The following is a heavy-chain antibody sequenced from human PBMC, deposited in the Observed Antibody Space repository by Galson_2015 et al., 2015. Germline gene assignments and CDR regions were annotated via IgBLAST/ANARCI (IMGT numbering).Heavy chain of an antibody. CDR2: ISGSGGST. J-gene: IGHJ4*02. Sequence: SLRLSCAASGFTFSSYAMSWVRQAPGKGLEWVSAISGSGGSTYYADSVKGRFTISRDNSKNTLYLQMNSLRAEDTAVYYCARVPDYGGNSGYFDYWGQGTLATVSS. V-gene: IGHV3-23*01. D-gene: IGHD4-23*01. CDR3: ARVPDYGGNSGYFDY. CDR1: GFTFSSYA.